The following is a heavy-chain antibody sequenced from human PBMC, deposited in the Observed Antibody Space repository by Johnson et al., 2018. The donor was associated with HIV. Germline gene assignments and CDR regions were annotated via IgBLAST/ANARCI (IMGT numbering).Heavy chain of an antibody. CDR2: ISYDGSKK. J-gene: IGHJ3*02. Sequence: VQLVESGGGLVQPGGSLRLSCAASGFTFSSYWMSWVRQAPGKGLEWVAVISYDGSKKYYADSVKGRFTISRDNSKNTLYLQMNSLRAEDTAVYYCAKSPAKDHGGNSGAFDIWGQGTMVTVSS. D-gene: IGHD4-23*01. V-gene: IGHV3-30*18. CDR3: AKSPAKDHGGNSGAFDI. CDR1: GFTFSSYW.